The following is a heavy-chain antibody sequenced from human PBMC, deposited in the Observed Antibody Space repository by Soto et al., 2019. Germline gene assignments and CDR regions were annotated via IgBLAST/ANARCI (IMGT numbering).Heavy chain of an antibody. CDR3: ARGDSSGWYGTFYGMDV. CDR2: IYYSGST. J-gene: IGHJ6*02. Sequence: ASETLSLTCTVSGGSISSYYWSWIRQPPGKGLEWIGYIYYSGSTNYNPSLKSRVTISVDTSKNQFSLKLSSVTAADTAVYYCARGDSSGWYGTFYGMDVWGQGTTVTVSS. CDR1: GGSISSYY. V-gene: IGHV4-59*01. D-gene: IGHD6-19*01.